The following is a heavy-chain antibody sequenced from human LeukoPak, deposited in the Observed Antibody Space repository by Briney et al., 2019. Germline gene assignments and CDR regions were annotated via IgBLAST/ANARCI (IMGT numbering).Heavy chain of an antibody. Sequence: GGSLRPSCAASAFTFDDYGMSWVRQAPGKGLGWGSGINWNGGNTGYADSVKGRFTISRDNAKNSLYLQMNGVRAEDTALYYCARAYSGYENYYYYYYMDVWGKGTTVTVSS. CDR3: ARAYSGYENYYYYYYMDV. CDR1: AFTFDDYG. CDR2: INWNGGNT. V-gene: IGHV3-20*04. D-gene: IGHD5-12*01. J-gene: IGHJ6*03.